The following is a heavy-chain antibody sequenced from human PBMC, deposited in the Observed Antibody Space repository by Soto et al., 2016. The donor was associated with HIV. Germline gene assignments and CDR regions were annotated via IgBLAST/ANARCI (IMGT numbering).Heavy chain of an antibody. J-gene: IGHJ4*02. CDR3: ARGLEGVGATTGVFDY. V-gene: IGHV3-53*02. CDR1: GFTVSSNY. CDR2: IYSGGST. Sequence: EVQLVETGGGLIQPGGSLRLSCAASGFTVSSNYMSWVRQAPGKGLEWVSVIYSGGSTYYADSVKGRFTISRDNSKNTLYLQMNSLRAEDTAVYYCARGLEGVGATTGVFDYWGQGTLVTVSS. D-gene: IGHD1-26*01.